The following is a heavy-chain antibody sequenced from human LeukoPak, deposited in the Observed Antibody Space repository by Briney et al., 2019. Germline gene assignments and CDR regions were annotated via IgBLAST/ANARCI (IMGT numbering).Heavy chain of an antibody. J-gene: IGHJ6*02. D-gene: IGHD2-2*01. V-gene: IGHV3-30-3*01. Sequence: GGSLRLSCAASGFTFSSYAMHWVRQAPGKGLEWVAVISYDGSNKYYADSVKGRFTISRDNSKSTLYLQMNSLRAEDTAVYYCARDIVVVPAAIPYAPYYYYGMDVWGQGTTVTVSS. CDR3: ARDIVVVPAAIPYAPYYYYGMDV. CDR2: ISYDGSNK. CDR1: GFTFSSYA.